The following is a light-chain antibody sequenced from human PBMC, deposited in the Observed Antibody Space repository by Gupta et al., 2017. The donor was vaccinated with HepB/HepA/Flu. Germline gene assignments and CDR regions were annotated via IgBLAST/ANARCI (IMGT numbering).Light chain of an antibody. CDR1: SRDVGGYNY. V-gene: IGLV2-14*03. CDR3: SSYTISSTVV. J-gene: IGLJ2*01. Sequence: SALHQPASVSVSPEQSITISCTGTSRDVGGYNYVSWYQHHPGKAPKLMIYDVGNRPSGVSNHFSGSKTDNTASLTISGLQAEDEADYYCSSYTISSTVVFGGGTKLTVL. CDR2: DVG.